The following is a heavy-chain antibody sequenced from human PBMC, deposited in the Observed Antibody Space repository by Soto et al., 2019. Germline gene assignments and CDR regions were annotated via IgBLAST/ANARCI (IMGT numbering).Heavy chain of an antibody. CDR1: GGTFSSYA. CDR3: AGGSDTAGRDLQIYY. Sequence: QVQLVQSGAEVKKPGSSVKVSCKASGGTFSSYAISWVRQAPGQGLEWMGGIIPIFGTANYAQKFQGRVTIPGDESTITAYMERSSLRSEDTAVYYCAGGSDTAGRDLQIYYWGQGTLVTVSS. V-gene: IGHV1-69*01. CDR2: IIPIFGTA. D-gene: IGHD5-18*01. J-gene: IGHJ4*02.